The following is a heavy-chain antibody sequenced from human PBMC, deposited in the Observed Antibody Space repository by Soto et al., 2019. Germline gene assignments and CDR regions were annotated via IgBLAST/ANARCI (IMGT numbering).Heavy chain of an antibody. D-gene: IGHD6-19*01. CDR3: ARVKDIAVTGTPRWFDP. CDR2: ISGSGKTI. J-gene: IGHJ5*02. CDR1: GFTFSNYE. Sequence: EVQLVESGGGLVQPGGSLRLSCAASGFTFSNYEMNWVRQAPGKGLEWVSYISGSGKTIYYADSVKGRFTISRDNAKNSLFLQMNSLRDEDTAVYYCARVKDIAVTGTPRWFDPWCQGTLVTVSS. V-gene: IGHV3-48*03.